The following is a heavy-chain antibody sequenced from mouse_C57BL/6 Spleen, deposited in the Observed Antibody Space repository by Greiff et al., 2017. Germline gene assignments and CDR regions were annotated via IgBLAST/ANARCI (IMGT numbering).Heavy chain of an antibody. V-gene: IGHV1-69*01. D-gene: IGHD2-5*01. Sequence: VQLQQPGAELVMPGASVKLSCKASGYTFTSYWMHWVKQRPGQGLEWIGEIDPSDSYTNYNQKFKGKSTLTVDKSSSTAYMQLSSLTSEDSAVYYCARSGYSNFYMDYWGQGTSVTVSS. J-gene: IGHJ4*01. CDR1: GYTFTSYW. CDR2: IDPSDSYT. CDR3: ARSGYSNFYMDY.